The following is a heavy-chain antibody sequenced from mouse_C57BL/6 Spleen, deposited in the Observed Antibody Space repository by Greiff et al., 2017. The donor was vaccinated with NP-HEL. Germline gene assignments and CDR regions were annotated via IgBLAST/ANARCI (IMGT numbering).Heavy chain of an antibody. D-gene: IGHD2-5*01. CDR2: ISYDGSN. CDR3: ARRDYYYSHYEWYFDV. J-gene: IGHJ1*03. Sequence: VQLKESGPGLVKPSQSLSLTCSVTGYSITSGYYWNWIRQFPGNKLEWMGYISYDGSNNYNPSLKNRISITRDTSKNQFFLKLNSVTTEDTATYYCARRDYYYSHYEWYFDVWGTGTTVTVSS. V-gene: IGHV3-6*01. CDR1: GYSITSGYY.